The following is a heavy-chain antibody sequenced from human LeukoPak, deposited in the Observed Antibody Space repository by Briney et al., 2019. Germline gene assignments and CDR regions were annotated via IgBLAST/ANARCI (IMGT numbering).Heavy chain of an antibody. CDR1: GDSISRSDSY. J-gene: IGHJ1*01. Sequence: SETLSLTCSVSGDSISRSDSYWAWIRQPRGKGLEWIGTIYYSGRTYYSPSLKMRVAMSGDASINQFSLNLRSVTAADTAVYYCARRRYYDGSGYLEWGQGTLLSVSS. V-gene: IGHV4-39*01. CDR2: IYYSGRT. D-gene: IGHD3-22*01. CDR3: ARRRYYDGSGYLE.